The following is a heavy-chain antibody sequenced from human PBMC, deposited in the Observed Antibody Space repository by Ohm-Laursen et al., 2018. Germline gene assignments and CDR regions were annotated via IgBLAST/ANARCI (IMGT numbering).Heavy chain of an antibody. CDR2: ISYSGNT. CDR3: ARGIHYSSSYYYYYYGMDV. CDR1: GGSVNSGTYY. Sequence: SQTLSLTCTVSGGSVNSGTYYWNWLRQPPGKGLVWFGFISYSGNTNYNPSIKRRVTISVDTSNSQFSLKICSVTAADTAVYYCARGIHYSSSYYYYYYGMDVWGQGTTVTVSS. D-gene: IGHD6-6*01. V-gene: IGHV4-61*01. J-gene: IGHJ6*02.